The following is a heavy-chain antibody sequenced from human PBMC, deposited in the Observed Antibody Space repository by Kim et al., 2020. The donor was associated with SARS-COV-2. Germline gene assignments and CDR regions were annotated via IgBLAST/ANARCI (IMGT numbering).Heavy chain of an antibody. D-gene: IGHD4-17*01. CDR2: IYPGTSDI. V-gene: IGHV5-51*01. J-gene: IGHJ4*02. CDR1: GYMFTSEW. CDR3: ARQVPSDYGDYGFDY. Sequence: GESLKISCKGSGYMFTSEWIAWVRQMPGKGLDFMGFIYPGTSDIRYSPSFEGQVTFSCDNSINTAYLQWSGLKASDTAIYYCARQVPSDYGDYGFDYWGQGTLVTVSS.